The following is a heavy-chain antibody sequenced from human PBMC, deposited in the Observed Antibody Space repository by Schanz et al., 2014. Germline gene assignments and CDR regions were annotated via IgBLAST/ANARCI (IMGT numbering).Heavy chain of an antibody. CDR2: ISPTGSST. V-gene: IGHV3-23*04. J-gene: IGHJ3*02. Sequence: EVRLVESGGGLVQPGGSLRLSCSASGFTFSTYAMSWVRQAPGKGLEWVSNISPTGSSTYYADSVKGRFTISRDNSKNTLYLQMNSLRAEDTAVYYCAKAKSGAHGAFDIWGQGTMVTVSS. CDR1: GFTFSTYA. CDR3: AKAKSGAHGAFDI. D-gene: IGHD3-10*01.